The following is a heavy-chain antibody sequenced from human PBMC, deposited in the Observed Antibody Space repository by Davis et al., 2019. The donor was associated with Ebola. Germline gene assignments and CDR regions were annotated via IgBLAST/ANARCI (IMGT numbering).Heavy chain of an antibody. Sequence: SETLSLTCTVSGGSISSSSYYWGWIRQPPGKGLEWIGSIYYSGSTYYNPSLKSRVTISVDTSKNQFSLKLSSVTAADTAVYYCARAGVGEGAFDYWGQGTLVTVSS. CDR3: ARAGVGEGAFDY. CDR1: GGSISSSSYY. CDR2: IYYSGST. V-gene: IGHV4-39*07. J-gene: IGHJ4*02. D-gene: IGHD1-26*01.